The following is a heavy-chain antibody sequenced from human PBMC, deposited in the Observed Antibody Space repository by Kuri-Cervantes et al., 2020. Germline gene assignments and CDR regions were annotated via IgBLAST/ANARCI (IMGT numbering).Heavy chain of an antibody. J-gene: IGHJ3*02. D-gene: IGHD2-21*02. V-gene: IGHV3-21*01. CDR1: GFTFSSYS. Sequence: GESLKISCAASGFTFSSYSMNWVRQAPGKGLEWVSSISSSSSYIYYADSVKGRFTISRDNAKNSLYLQMNSLRAEDTAVYYCARDMVVVTANHIKGDAFDIWGQGTMVTVSS. CDR3: ARDMVVVTANHIKGDAFDI. CDR2: ISSSSSYI.